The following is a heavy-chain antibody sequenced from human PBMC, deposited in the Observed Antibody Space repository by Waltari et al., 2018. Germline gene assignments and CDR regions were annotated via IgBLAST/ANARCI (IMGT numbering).Heavy chain of an antibody. CDR1: GFTFSNSW. CDR2: IKSDGSLQ. CDR3: AGGTGWLADK. J-gene: IGHJ4*02. Sequence: EVQLVESGGGLVQPGGSLKLSCAASGFTFSNSWMNWVRQAPGKGLEWVAMIKSDGSLQYYLDSVNGRFTISRDNAKNSLFLQMDSLRVEDTAMYYCAGGTGWLADKWGQGTPVTVSP. D-gene: IGHD6-19*01. V-gene: IGHV3-7*01.